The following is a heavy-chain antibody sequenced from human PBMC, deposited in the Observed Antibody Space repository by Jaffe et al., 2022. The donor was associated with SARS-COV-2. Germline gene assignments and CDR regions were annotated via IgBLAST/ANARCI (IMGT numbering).Heavy chain of an antibody. D-gene: IGHD2-15*01. CDR2: INPNSGGP. CDR1: GYTFTGYY. Sequence: QVQVVQSGAEVKRPGASVKVSCKTSGYTFTGYYIHWVRQAPGQGLEWMGRINPNSGGPDYAQKFQGRVTWTRDTSITTAYMELSRLTSDDTAVYFCARVKEDMACSGGGCYVFDYWGQGTLVTVSS. CDR3: ARVKEDMACSGGGCYVFDY. V-gene: IGHV1-2*06. J-gene: IGHJ4*02.